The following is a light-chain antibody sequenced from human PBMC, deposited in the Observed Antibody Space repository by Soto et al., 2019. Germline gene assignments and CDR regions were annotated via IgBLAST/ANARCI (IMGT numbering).Light chain of an antibody. V-gene: IGLV2-14*01. CDR1: SSDVGGYNY. CDR2: EVS. J-gene: IGLJ1*01. Sequence: QSLLTQPASVSGSPGQSITISGTGTSSDVGGYNYVSWYQQHPGKAPKLMIYEVSNRPSGISNRFSGSKSGNTASLTISGLQAEDEADYYCTSYTSSSTLYVFGTGTKVTVL. CDR3: TSYTSSSTLYV.